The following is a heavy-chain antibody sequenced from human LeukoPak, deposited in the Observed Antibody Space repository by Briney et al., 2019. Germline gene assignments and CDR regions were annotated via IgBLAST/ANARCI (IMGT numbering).Heavy chain of an antibody. J-gene: IGHJ4*02. CDR2: ISYSSRAR. CDR3: ARAYCSSTSCFG. D-gene: IGHD2-2*01. CDR1: GFTFSSYN. V-gene: IGHV3-48*01. Sequence: PGGSLRLSCAASGFTFSSYNMNGVRQAPGKGLEWVSSISYSSRARYYADSVKGRFHISRDNFKDSLYLQMDSLKVDDTAVYYCARAYCSSTSCFGWGQGTLVTVSS.